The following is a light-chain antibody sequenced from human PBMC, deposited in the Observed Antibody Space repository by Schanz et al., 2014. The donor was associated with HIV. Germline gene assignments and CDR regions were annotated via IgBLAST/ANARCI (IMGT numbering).Light chain of an antibody. CDR2: DVT. Sequence: QSALTQPASVSGSPGQSVTISCSGSSNDVGTYDFVSWYQQHPGKAPILIIYDVTNRPSGISDRFSGSKSGNTASLTISGLQAEDEADYYCSSYTSSSTWVFGGGTKLTVL. V-gene: IGLV2-14*03. CDR1: SNDVGTYDF. J-gene: IGLJ3*02. CDR3: SSYTSSSTWV.